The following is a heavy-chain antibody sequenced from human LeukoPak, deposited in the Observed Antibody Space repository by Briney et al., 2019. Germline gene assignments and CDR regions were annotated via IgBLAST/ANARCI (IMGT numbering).Heavy chain of an antibody. CDR2: IYPGDSDT. D-gene: IGHD1-26*01. CDR1: GSRFTSYW. CDR3: ASQGLLRGAFDI. V-gene: IGHV5-51*01. Sequence: GASLKISCKGSGSRFTSYWIGGGRQMPGKGLEWMGIIYPGDSDTRYSPSFQGQVTISADKSISTAYLQWSSLKASDTAMYYCASQGLLRGAFDIWGQGTMVTVSS. J-gene: IGHJ3*02.